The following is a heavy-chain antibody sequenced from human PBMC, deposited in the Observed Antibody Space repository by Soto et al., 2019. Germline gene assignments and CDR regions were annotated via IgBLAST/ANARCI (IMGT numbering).Heavy chain of an antibody. V-gene: IGHV1-18*01. D-gene: IGHD6-6*01. CDR3: ARAEYSSSWRGWVRFDP. CDR1: GYTFTSYG. CDR2: ISAYNGNT. Sequence: QVQLVQSGAEVKKPGASVKVSCKASGYTFTSYGISWVRQAPGQGLEWMGWISAYNGNTNYAQKLQGRVTMTTDTSTSSAYMELRSVGSDDTAVYYCARAEYSSSWRGWVRFDPWGQGTLVTVSS. J-gene: IGHJ5*02.